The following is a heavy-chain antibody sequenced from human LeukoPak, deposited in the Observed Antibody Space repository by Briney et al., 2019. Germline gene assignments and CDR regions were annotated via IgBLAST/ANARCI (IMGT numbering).Heavy chain of an antibody. D-gene: IGHD3-22*01. CDR3: ATGYYDSSGYYEEYFQH. V-gene: IGHV5-51*01. CDR2: IYPGDSDT. J-gene: IGHJ1*01. Sequence: GESLKISCKSSGYSFTSYWIGWVRQMPGKGLEWMGIIYPGDSDTRYSPSFQGQVTISADKSISTAYLQWSSLKASDTAMYYCATGYYDSSGYYEEYFQHWGQGTLVTVSS. CDR1: GYSFTSYW.